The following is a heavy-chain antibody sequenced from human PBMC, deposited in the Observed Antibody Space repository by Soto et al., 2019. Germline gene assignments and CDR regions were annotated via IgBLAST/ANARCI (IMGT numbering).Heavy chain of an antibody. CDR1: GGTVSSYT. D-gene: IGHD3-22*01. CDR2: IIPILGTA. CDR3: AISYYYDSSGYYGWYYFDY. Sequence: VSCKASGGTVSSYTISWLRQAPGQGLEWMGGIIPILGTANYAQKFQGRVTITADESTSTAYMELSSLRSEDTAVYYCAISYYYDSSGYYGWYYFDYWGQGTLVTVSS. J-gene: IGHJ4*02. V-gene: IGHV1-69*16.